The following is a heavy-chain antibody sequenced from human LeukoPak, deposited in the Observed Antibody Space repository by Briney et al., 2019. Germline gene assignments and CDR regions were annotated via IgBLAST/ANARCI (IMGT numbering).Heavy chain of an antibody. CDR3: ARDLLWFGELGAHDY. V-gene: IGHV1-24*01. CDR2: FDPKDGDT. D-gene: IGHD3-10*01. J-gene: IGHJ4*02. CDR1: GYTLTELS. Sequence: ASVKVSCKVSGYTLTELSVHWVRQAPGKGLEWMGNFDPKDGDTIYAQKFQGRVTMTRDTSISTAYMELSRLRSDDTAVYYCARDLLWFGELGAHDYWGQGTLVTVSS.